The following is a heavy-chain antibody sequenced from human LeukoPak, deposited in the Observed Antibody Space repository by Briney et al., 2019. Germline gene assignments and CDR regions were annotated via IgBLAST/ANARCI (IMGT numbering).Heavy chain of an antibody. Sequence: GGSLRLSCAASGFTFSSYSMNWVRQAPGKGLEWVSSISSSSSYIYYADPVKGRFTISRDNAKNSLYLQMNSLRAEDTAVYYCARKRIAAAHWFDPWGQGTLVTVSS. CDR2: ISSSSSYI. CDR3: ARKRIAAAHWFDP. J-gene: IGHJ5*02. V-gene: IGHV3-21*01. D-gene: IGHD6-13*01. CDR1: GFTFSSYS.